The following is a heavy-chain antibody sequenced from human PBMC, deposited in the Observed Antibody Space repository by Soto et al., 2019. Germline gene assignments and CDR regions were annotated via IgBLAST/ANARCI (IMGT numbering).Heavy chain of an antibody. CDR2: IYYSGST. CDR3: ASRGIAATGTWPRAFDI. CDR1: GGSISSYY. Sequence: PSETLSLTCTVSGGSISSYYWSWIRQPPGKGLEWNGYIYYSGSTNYNPSLKSRVTISVDTSKNQFSLKLSSVTAADTAVYYCASRGIAATGTWPRAFDIWGHGTMVTVSS. V-gene: IGHV4-59*08. D-gene: IGHD6-13*01. J-gene: IGHJ3*02.